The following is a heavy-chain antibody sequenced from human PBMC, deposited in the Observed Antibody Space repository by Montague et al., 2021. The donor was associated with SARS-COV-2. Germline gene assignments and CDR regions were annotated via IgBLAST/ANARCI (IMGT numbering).Heavy chain of an antibody. V-gene: IGHV6-1*01. CDR3: ARDGGMYRRSWYIGYFDY. D-gene: IGHD6-13*01. J-gene: IGHJ4*02. CDR2: N. Sequence: NDYAVSVKSRITITPHTSKNQFSLQMNSVTPEDTAVYYCARDGGMYRRSWYIGYFDYWGQGTLVTVSS.